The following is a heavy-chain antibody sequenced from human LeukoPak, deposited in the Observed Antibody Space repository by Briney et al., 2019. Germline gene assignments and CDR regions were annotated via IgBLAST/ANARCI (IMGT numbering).Heavy chain of an antibody. Sequence: GGSLRLSCSASGFTFSSRWMNWVRQAPGRGPEWVAIISIDGSEKHYVDSVKGRFTISRDNAKNSLYLQMNSLRAEDTAMYYCARSDRGPEYWGQGTLVTVSS. J-gene: IGHJ4*02. CDR1: GFTFSSRW. CDR3: ARSDRGPEY. CDR2: ISIDGSEK. V-gene: IGHV3-7*01. D-gene: IGHD6-25*01.